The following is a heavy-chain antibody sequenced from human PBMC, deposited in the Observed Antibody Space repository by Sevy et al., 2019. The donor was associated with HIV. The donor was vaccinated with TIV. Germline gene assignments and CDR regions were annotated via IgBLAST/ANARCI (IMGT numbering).Heavy chain of an antibody. Sequence: GGSLRLSCAASGFTFSNYWMHWVRQFPGKGLLWVARIASDGSVTAHADSVKGRFTISRDNAKNTVYLQMNSLRADDTAVYYCARDQGGYIHGSLDYWGQGTLVTVSS. J-gene: IGHJ4*02. V-gene: IGHV3-74*01. CDR2: IASDGSVT. CDR3: ARDQGGYIHGSLDY. D-gene: IGHD5-18*01. CDR1: GFTFSNYW.